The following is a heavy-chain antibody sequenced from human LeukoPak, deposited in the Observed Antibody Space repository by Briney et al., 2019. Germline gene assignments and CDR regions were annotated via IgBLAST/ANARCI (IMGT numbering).Heavy chain of an antibody. Sequence: SETLSLTCAVYGGSFSGYYWSWIRQPPGKGLEWIGEINHSGSTNYNPSLKSRVTISVDTSKKQFSLNLSAVTAADTAVYFCADSSGYLGDDVFDSWGQGTLVTVSS. J-gene: IGHJ3*01. CDR2: INHSGST. V-gene: IGHV4-34*01. CDR3: ADSSGYLGDDVFDS. D-gene: IGHD3-22*01. CDR1: GGSFSGYY.